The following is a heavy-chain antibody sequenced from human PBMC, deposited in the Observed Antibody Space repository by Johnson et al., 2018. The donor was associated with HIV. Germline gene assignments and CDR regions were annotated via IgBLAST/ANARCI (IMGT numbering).Heavy chain of an antibody. CDR3: AKDQWSTSWTNDAFDI. V-gene: IGHV3-33*06. CDR2: IWYDGSNK. J-gene: IGHJ3*02. CDR1: GFTFSTYG. Sequence: VLLLESGGGVVQPGRSLRLSCAASGFTFSTYGMHWVRQAPGKGLEWVAVIWYDGSNKYHADSVKGRFTISRDNSKNTLFLQMNSLRAEDTAVYYCAKDQWSTSWTNDAFDIWGQGTMVTVSS. D-gene: IGHD6-13*01.